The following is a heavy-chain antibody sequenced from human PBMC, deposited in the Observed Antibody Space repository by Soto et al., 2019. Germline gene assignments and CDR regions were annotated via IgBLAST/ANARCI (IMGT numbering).Heavy chain of an antibody. D-gene: IGHD5-12*01. Sequence: GGSLRLSCAASGFTFSSYAMSWVRQAPGKGLEWVSAISGSGGSTYYADSVKGRFTISRDNSKNTLYLQMNSLRAEDTAVYYCAKVRIGGYDYGWFDPWGQGTLVTVSS. CDR1: GFTFSSYA. J-gene: IGHJ5*02. V-gene: IGHV3-23*01. CDR3: AKVRIGGYDYGWFDP. CDR2: ISGSGGST.